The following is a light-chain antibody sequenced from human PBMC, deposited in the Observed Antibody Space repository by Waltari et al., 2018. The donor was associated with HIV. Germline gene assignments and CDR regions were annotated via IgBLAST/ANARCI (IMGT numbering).Light chain of an antibody. Sequence: IVMTQSPATLSLSHGERATLSCRASQSVSSTYLSWYQQKPGQAPRLLIYAASTRATGIPARFGGSGSGTDFTLTISSLQPEDFAVYYCQQDYNLPWTFGQGTKVEI. V-gene: IGKV3D-7*01. J-gene: IGKJ1*01. CDR3: QQDYNLPWT. CDR2: AAS. CDR1: QSVSSTY.